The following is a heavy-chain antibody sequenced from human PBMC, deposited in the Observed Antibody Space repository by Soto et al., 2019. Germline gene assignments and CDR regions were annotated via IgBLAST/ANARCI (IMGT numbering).Heavy chain of an antibody. CDR1: GYSISSGLY. J-gene: IGHJ5*02. V-gene: IGHV4-38-2*01. CDR2: IYRGGIT. Sequence: PSDTLSLTCAVSGYSISSGLYWGCIRQPPGKGLEWIGTIYRGGITYYNPSLKSRVTISIDTSKNRFSLRLSSVTATDTAVYFCAIGNPDWFDPWGQGTLVTVSS. CDR3: AIGNPDWFDP.